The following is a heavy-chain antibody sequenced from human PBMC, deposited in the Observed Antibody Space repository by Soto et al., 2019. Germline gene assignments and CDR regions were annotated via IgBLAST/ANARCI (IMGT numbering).Heavy chain of an antibody. CDR1: VGSVSSGSYY. Sequence: SETLSLTCTVSVGSVSSGSYYWSWIRQPPGKGLEWIGYIYYSGSTNYNPSLKSRVTISVDTSKNQFSLKLSSVTAADTAVYYCARALRYFDWAHYYFDYWGQGTLVTVSS. D-gene: IGHD3-9*01. V-gene: IGHV4-61*01. J-gene: IGHJ4*02. CDR2: IYYSGST. CDR3: ARALRYFDWAHYYFDY.